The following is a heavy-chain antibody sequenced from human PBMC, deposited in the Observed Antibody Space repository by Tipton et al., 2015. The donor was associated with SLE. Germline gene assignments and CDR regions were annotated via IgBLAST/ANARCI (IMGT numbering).Heavy chain of an antibody. D-gene: IGHD3-16*01. CDR2: FYHRGTT. CDR3: ARSSSVRTRLWPTFAY. Sequence: TLSLTCSVSGHSISSGFYWGWIRQSPGKGLEWIGNFYHRGTTYYNPSLKSRVTISADTSKNHLSLKLTSVTAADTAVYFCARSSSVRTRLWPTFAYWGQGTLATVSS. J-gene: IGHJ4*02. CDR1: GHSISSGFY. V-gene: IGHV4-38-2*01.